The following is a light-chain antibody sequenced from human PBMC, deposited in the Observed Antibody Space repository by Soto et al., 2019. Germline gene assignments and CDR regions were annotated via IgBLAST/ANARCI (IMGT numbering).Light chain of an antibody. V-gene: IGLV3-1*01. CDR1: RLGSKY. Sequence: SYELTQPPSVSVSPGQTASLTCSGDRLGSKYASWYQQKAGQSPVLVIYQDNKRPSGIPERISGSNSGNTATLTISGTQALEEADYYCQAWDSSSVIFGGGTKLTVL. J-gene: IGLJ2*01. CDR3: QAWDSSSVI. CDR2: QDN.